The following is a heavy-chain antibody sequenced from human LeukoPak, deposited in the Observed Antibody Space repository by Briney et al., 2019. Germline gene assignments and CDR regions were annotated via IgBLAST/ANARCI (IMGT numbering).Heavy chain of an antibody. J-gene: IGHJ4*02. Sequence: GRSLRLSCAASGFTFSNYAMHWVRQAPGKGLEWVAVISYDGSNKYYADSVKGRFTISRDNSKNTLYLQMNSLRAEDTAVYYCARGGFVMTTADFDYRGQGTLVTVSS. CDR1: GFTFSNYA. V-gene: IGHV3-30-3*01. CDR3: ARGGFVMTTADFDY. CDR2: ISYDGSNK. D-gene: IGHD4-17*01.